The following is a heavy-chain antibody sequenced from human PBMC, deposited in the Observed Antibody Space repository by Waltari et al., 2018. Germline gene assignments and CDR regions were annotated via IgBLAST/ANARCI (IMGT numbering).Heavy chain of an antibody. J-gene: IGHJ6*02. V-gene: IGHV4-59*01. CDR3: ARVHGSESPLAWGTDV. CDR1: GASLTTYY. CDR2: IHDSGDT. Sequence: QVQLQESGPGLVKRSETLSLSCTVSGASLTTYYWSWIRRPPGKGLEYIGYIHDSGDTNYSTSLRSRVSMSLDTSKNQFSLKISSVTAADSAVYYCARVHGSESPLAWGTDVWGQGTAVTVSS. D-gene: IGHD2-21*01.